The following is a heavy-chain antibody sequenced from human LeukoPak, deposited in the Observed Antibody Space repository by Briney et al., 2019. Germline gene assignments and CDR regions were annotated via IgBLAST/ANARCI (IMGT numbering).Heavy chain of an antibody. CDR3: ARERLDDLYYYYGMDV. J-gene: IGHJ6*02. CDR2: INAGNGNT. CDR1: GYTFTSYA. D-gene: IGHD3-3*01. V-gene: IGHV1-3*01. Sequence: ASVKVSCKASGYTFTSYAMHWVRQAPGQRLEWMGWINAGNGNTKYSQKFQGRVTITRDTSASTAYMEPSSLRSEDTAVYYCARERLDDLYYYYGMDVWGQGTTVTVSS.